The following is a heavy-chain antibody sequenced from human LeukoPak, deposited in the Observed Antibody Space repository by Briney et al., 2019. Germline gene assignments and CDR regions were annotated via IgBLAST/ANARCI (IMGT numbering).Heavy chain of an antibody. CDR3: CIMGTGTPY. J-gene: IGHJ4*02. Sequence: GGSLRLSCAAAGFTFSSYSMHWVRQAPGTGLVWASHINPDGSNTHYADSVKGRFTISRDNAKNTVFLQMNSLRAEDTAVYYCCIMGTGTPYWGQGTLVTVSS. CDR1: GFTFSSYS. CDR2: INPDGSNT. V-gene: IGHV3-74*01. D-gene: IGHD1-7*01.